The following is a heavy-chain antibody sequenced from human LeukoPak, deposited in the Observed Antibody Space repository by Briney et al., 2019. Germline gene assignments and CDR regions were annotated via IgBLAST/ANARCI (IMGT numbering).Heavy chain of an antibody. CDR3: ARRVPAAMEEVAYWFDP. CDR1: LGTFSSYA. CDR2: SIAISCTA. D-gene: IGHD2-2*01. Sequence: GASVKVSCKASLGTFSSYAIILVRQAPAHGLEWGGGSIAISCTANYAQKFHRRVTKTTDEYTRTAYMELSSLRSEDTAVYYCARRVPAAMEEVAYWFDPWGQGTLVTVSS. V-gene: IGHV1-69*05. J-gene: IGHJ5*02.